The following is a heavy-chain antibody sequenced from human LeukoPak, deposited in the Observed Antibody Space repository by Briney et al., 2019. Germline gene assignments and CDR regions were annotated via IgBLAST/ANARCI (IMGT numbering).Heavy chain of an antibody. CDR2: INTNTGNP. V-gene: IGHV7-4-1*02. CDR1: GYTFTSYA. J-gene: IGHJ3*02. Sequence: GASVKVSCKASGYTFTSYAMNWVRQAPGQGLEWMGWINTNTGNPTYAQGFTGRFVFSLDTSVSTAYLQISSLKAEDTAVYYCARDVGYYYDSSGYWGGDAFDIWGQGTMVTVSS. D-gene: IGHD3-22*01. CDR3: ARDVGYYYDSSGYWGGDAFDI.